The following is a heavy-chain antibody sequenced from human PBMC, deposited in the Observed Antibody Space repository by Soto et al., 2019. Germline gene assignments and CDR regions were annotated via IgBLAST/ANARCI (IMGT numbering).Heavy chain of an antibody. D-gene: IGHD3-9*01. CDR3: ARHARYYDILAGYSTLSWFDP. CDR1: GGSINNYD. Sequence: PSETLSLTCTVSGGSINNYDWSWIRQPPGKGLEWIGYIYYSGSTNYNPSLKSRVTILVDTSKNQFSLKLSSVTAADTAVYYCARHARYYDILAGYSTLSWFDPWGQGTPVTVSS. CDR2: IYYSGST. V-gene: IGHV4-59*08. J-gene: IGHJ5*02.